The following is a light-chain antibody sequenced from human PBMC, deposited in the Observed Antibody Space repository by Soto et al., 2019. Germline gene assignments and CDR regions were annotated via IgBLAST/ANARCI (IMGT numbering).Light chain of an antibody. CDR1: QYISTY. Sequence: DIQITQAPSSLSASVGDRVTITCRASQYISTYLNWYRQKSGKAPEVLIYSASTLQSGVPSRFSGRGSGTDFTLTIIGLQSEDFATYYCQQSYTTPPTFGQGTKVDIK. V-gene: IGKV1-39*01. CDR3: QQSYTTPPT. J-gene: IGKJ1*01. CDR2: SAS.